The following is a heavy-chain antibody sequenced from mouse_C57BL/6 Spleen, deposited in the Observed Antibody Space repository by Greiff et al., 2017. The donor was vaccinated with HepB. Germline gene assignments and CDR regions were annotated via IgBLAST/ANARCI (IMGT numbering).Heavy chain of an antibody. CDR3: ARSNWDVLDWYFDV. Sequence: QVHVKQPGAELVKPGASVKLSCKASGYTFTSYWMHWVKQRPGQGLEWIGMIHPNSGSTNYNEKFKSKATLTVDKSSSTAYMQLSSLTSEDSAVYYCARSNWDVLDWYFDVWGTGTTVTVSS. CDR2: IHPNSGST. D-gene: IGHD4-1*01. V-gene: IGHV1-64*01. CDR1: GYTFTSYW. J-gene: IGHJ1*03.